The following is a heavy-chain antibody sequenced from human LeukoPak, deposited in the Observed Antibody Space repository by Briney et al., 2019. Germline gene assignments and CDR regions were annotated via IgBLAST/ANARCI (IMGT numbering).Heavy chain of an antibody. CDR3: ARDGLPGDFWSGSPRGGMDV. J-gene: IGHJ6*02. D-gene: IGHD3-3*01. Sequence: ASVKVSCKASGYTFTSYGISWVRQAPGQVLEWMGWISAYNGNTNYAQKLLGRVTMTTDTSTSTAYMELRSLRSDDTAVYYCARDGLPGDFWSGSPRGGMDVWGQGTTVTVSS. CDR2: ISAYNGNT. CDR1: GYTFTSYG. V-gene: IGHV1-18*01.